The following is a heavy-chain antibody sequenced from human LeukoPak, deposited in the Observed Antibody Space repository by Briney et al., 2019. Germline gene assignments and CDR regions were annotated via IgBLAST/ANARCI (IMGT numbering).Heavy chain of an antibody. J-gene: IGHJ6*02. Sequence: ASVKVSCKASGYTFTSYYMHWVRQAPGQGLEWMGIINPSGGSTSYAQKFQGRVTMTRDTSTSTVYMELSSLRSEDTAVYYCAKQPRAFTKDIVATIEGREGYGMDVWGQGTTVTVSS. D-gene: IGHD5-12*01. CDR1: GYTFTSYY. CDR3: AKQPRAFTKDIVATIEGREGYGMDV. V-gene: IGHV1-46*01. CDR2: INPSGGST.